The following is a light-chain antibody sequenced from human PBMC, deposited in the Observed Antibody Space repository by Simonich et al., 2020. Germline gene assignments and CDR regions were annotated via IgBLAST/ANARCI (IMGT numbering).Light chain of an antibody. V-gene: IGKV1-39*01. CDR2: AAS. CDR3: QQSYSTQWT. J-gene: IGKJ1*01. CDR1: QSICSY. Sequence: DIQMTQSPSSLSASVGDRVTITGRASQSICSYLNWYQKKPRKAPKLLIYAASSLQIGAPSRFSGSGSGTDFTLTISSLQPEDFATYYCQQSYSTQWTFGQGTKVEIK.